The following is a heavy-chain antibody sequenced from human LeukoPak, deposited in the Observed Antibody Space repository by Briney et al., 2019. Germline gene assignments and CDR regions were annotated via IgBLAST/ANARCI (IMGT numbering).Heavy chain of an antibody. V-gene: IGHV4-4*07. Sequence: SQTLSLTCTVSRGSISIYYWSCIRHPAGKGLEWIGRIYTSGSTNYNPSLKSRVTTSVDTSKKQFSLKPRSVTAADTAVYYCARDVGGLAYWGQGTLVTVSS. CDR3: ARDVGGLAY. D-gene: IGHD2-15*01. J-gene: IGHJ4*02. CDR2: IYTSGST. CDR1: RGSISIYY.